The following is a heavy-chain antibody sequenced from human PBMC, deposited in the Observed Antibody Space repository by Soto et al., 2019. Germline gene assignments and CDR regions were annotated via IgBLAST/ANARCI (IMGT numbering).Heavy chain of an antibody. CDR1: GVSVTSYT. Sequence: LSLTCIVSGVSVTSYTWSWVRQPANKGLEWIGRVFSSVSATYNPSLKSRVSISMDTAENRISLKLDSVTAADAGVYFCARDGMTTGDTWGPGTLVTVSS. V-gene: IGHV4-4*07. J-gene: IGHJ4*02. D-gene: IGHD2-21*02. CDR3: ARDGMTTGDT. CDR2: VFSSVSA.